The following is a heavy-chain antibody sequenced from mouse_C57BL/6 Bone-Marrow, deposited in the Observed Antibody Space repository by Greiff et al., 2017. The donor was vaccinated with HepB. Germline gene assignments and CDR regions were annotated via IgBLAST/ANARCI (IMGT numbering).Heavy chain of an antibody. Sequence: EVKLLESGPGLVKPSQSLSLTCSVTGYSITSGYYWNWIRQFPGNKLEWMGYISYDGSNNYNPSLKNRISITRDTSKNQFFLKLNSVTTEDTATYYCARDRLVLAWFAYWGQGTLVTVSA. CDR1: GYSITSGYY. CDR2: ISYDGSN. CDR3: ARDRLVLAWFAY. D-gene: IGHD1-2*01. V-gene: IGHV3-6*01. J-gene: IGHJ3*01.